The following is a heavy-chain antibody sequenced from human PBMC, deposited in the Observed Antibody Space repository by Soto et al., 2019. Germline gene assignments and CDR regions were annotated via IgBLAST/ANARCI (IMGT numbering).Heavy chain of an antibody. CDR3: VRETFYYGMDV. CDR1: GFDASVNY. V-gene: IGHV3-66*01. J-gene: IGHJ6*02. CDR2: INSAGST. Sequence: EVQLVESGGTLVQPGGSLRLSCAASGFDASVNYMSWVRQAPGKGLEWVSAINSAGSTFYADAVKGRFTISRDNSKNTLYLKMNSLRVEDTAMYYGVRETFYYGMDVCGQGTAVTVS.